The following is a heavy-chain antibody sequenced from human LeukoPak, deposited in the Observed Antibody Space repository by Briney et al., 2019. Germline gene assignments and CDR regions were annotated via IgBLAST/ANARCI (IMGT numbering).Heavy chain of an antibody. D-gene: IGHD6-13*01. CDR2: LYYSGSA. Sequence: SETLSLTCAVSSGSISGSSYYWGWIRQPPGKGLEWIGSLYYSGSAYYNPSLKSRVTISVDTSKNQFSLKLSSVTAADTAVYYCARHSSSWYPGPPRAFDYWGQGTLVTVSS. CDR1: SGSISGSSYY. V-gene: IGHV4-39*01. CDR3: ARHSSSWYPGPPRAFDY. J-gene: IGHJ4*02.